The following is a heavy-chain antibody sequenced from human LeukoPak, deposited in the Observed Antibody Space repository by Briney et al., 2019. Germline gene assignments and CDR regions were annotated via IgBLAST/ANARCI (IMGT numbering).Heavy chain of an antibody. CDR1: GFAFNSQT. V-gene: IGHV3-7*01. CDR2: IKEDEIEI. Sequence: GGSLRLSCAASGFAFNSQTMSWVRQAPGEGLERVASIKEDEIEIHYVDSVKGRFTISRDNAKDSLYLQMNSLRVEDTAVYYCARGGFRHFDPWGQGTLVTVSS. J-gene: IGHJ5*02. D-gene: IGHD3-22*01. CDR3: ARGGFRHFDP.